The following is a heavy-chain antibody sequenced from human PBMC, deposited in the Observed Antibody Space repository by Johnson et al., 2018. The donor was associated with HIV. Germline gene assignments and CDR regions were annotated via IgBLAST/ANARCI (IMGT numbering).Heavy chain of an antibody. CDR3: ERDRGVIAGQSGDLEI. Sequence: QEQLVESGGGVVQPGRSLRLSCAASGFTFSSYAMHWVRQAPGKGLEWVAVISYYGSNNYYADSVKGRFTISRDNSKNTLYLQRNSLRDEDTAVYYCERDRGVIAGQSGDLEIWGEGTMVTVSS. CDR1: GFTFSSYA. J-gene: IGHJ3*02. D-gene: IGHD2-21*01. CDR2: ISYYGSNN. V-gene: IGHV3-30*04.